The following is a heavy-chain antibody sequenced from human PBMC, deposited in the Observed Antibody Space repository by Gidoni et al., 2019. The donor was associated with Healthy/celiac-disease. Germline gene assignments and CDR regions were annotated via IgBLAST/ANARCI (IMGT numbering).Heavy chain of an antibody. J-gene: IGHJ5*02. CDR3: ARSHIAARRRNWFDP. CDR1: GGSFSGYY. CDR2: INHSGST. D-gene: IGHD6-6*01. V-gene: IGHV4-34*01. Sequence: QVQLQQWGAGLLKPSETLSLTCAVYGGSFSGYYWSWIRQPPGKGLEWIGEINHSGSTNYNPSLKSRVTISVDTSKNQFSLKLSSVTAADTAVYYCARSHIAARRRNWFDPWGQGTLVTVSS.